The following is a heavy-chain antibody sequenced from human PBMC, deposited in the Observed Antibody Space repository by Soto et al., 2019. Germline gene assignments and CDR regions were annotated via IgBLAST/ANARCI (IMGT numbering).Heavy chain of an antibody. V-gene: IGHV4-59*01. CDR3: ARARDYGDYAS. J-gene: IGHJ4*02. CDR2: ISYTGHT. D-gene: IGHD4-17*01. CDR1: GGSMRSYY. Sequence: QVQLQESGPGLVKPSETLSLTCTVSGGSMRSYYWTWIRQPPGKGLEWLGCISYTGHTNYNPSLNSPVTISVDSSNNPFSLRLNSVTAADTALYSCARARDYGDYASWGQGTLVTVSS.